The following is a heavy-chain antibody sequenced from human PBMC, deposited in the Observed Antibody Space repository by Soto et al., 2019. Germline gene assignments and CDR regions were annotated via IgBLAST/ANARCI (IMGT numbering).Heavy chain of an antibody. D-gene: IGHD5-18*01. CDR2: IYWDDDK. V-gene: IGHV2-5*02. CDR3: ARSRGYSYAFDY. Sequence: QITLKESGPTLVKPTQTLTLTCTFSGFSLSTSGVGVGWIRQPPGKALEWLALIYWDDDKRYSPSLKSRLTIXKXXSKNQVVLTMTNMDPVDTATYYCARSRGYSYAFDYWGQGTLVTVSS. J-gene: IGHJ4*02. CDR1: GFSLSTSGVG.